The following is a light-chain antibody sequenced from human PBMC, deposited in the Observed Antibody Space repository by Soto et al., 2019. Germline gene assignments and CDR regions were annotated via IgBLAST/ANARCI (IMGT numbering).Light chain of an antibody. Sequence: IQMTQSPPSLSASVGDTVTITCRASQSISSSLNWYQQKPGKAPKLLIYTASNLESGVPSRFSGSGFGTEFTLTISSLQPEDFATYHCHQAYSTPWTFGQWTKVEIK. CDR1: QSISSS. CDR3: HQAYSTPWT. J-gene: IGKJ1*01. CDR2: TAS. V-gene: IGKV1-39*01.